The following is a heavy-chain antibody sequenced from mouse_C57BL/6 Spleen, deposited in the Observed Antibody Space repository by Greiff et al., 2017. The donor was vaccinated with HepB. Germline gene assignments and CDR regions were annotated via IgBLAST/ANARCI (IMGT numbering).Heavy chain of an antibody. CDR3: ARGGGNYVGYYAMDY. J-gene: IGHJ4*01. CDR1: GYTFTSYW. Sequence: VQLQQPGAELVRPGTSVKLSCKASGYTFTSYWMHWVKQRPGRGLEWIGVIDPSDSYTNYNQKFKGKATLTVDTSSSTAYMQLSSLTSEDSAVYYCARGGGNYVGYYAMDYWGQGTSVTVSS. CDR2: IDPSDSYT. D-gene: IGHD2-1*01. V-gene: IGHV1-59*01.